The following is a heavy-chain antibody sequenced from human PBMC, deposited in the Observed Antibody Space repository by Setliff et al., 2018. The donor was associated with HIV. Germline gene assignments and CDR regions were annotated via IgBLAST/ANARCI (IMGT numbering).Heavy chain of an antibody. CDR1: GGSIRSDSYY. CDR3: AREEKLSAVAGTMYYYHAMDV. Sequence: LSLTCTVSGGSIRSDSYYWTWIRQPAGEGLEWIGRIYSSGNTNYNPSLESRVTISVDTSKNQFSLKLSSVTAADTAVYYCAREEKLSAVAGTMYYYHAMDVWGQGTTVTV. D-gene: IGHD6-19*01. J-gene: IGHJ6*02. V-gene: IGHV4-61*02. CDR2: IYSSGNT.